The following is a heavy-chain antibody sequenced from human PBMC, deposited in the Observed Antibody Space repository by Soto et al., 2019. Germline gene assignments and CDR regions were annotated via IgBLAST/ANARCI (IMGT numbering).Heavy chain of an antibody. Sequence: PSETLSLTCAVYGGSFSGYYWSWIRQPPGKGLEWIGEINHSGSTNYNPSLKSRVTISVDTSKNQFSLKLSSVTAADTAVYYCASVSARVRGVISFEYWGQGTLVTV. CDR2: INHSGST. D-gene: IGHD3-10*01. CDR3: ASVSARVRGVISFEY. V-gene: IGHV4-34*01. J-gene: IGHJ4*02. CDR1: GGSFSGYY.